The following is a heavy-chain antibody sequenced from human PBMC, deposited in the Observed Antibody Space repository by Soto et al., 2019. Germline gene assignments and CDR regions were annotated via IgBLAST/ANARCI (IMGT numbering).Heavy chain of an antibody. CDR1: GYTFTSYG. CDR3: ARDLYGMVVAAATPTTEYNWFDP. D-gene: IGHD2-15*01. Sequence: QVQLVQSGAEVKKPGASVKVSCKASGYTFTSYGISWVRQAPGQGLEWMGWISAYNGNTNYAQKLQGRVTMTTHTPTSTAYMELRSLSSDDTAVYYCARDLYGMVVAAATPTTEYNWFDPWGQGTLVTVSS. V-gene: IGHV1-18*01. CDR2: ISAYNGNT. J-gene: IGHJ5*02.